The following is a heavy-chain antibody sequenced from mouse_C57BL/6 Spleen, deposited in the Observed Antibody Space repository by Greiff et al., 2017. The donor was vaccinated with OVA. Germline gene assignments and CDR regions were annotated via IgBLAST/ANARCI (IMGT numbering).Heavy chain of an antibody. V-gene: IGHV1-42*01. D-gene: IGHD2-4*01. J-gene: IGHJ4*01. Sequence: EVKLQESGPELVKPGASVKISCKASGYSFTGYYMNWVKQSPEKSLEWIGEINPSTGGTTYNQKFKAKATLTVYKSSSTAYMQLKSLTSEDSAVYNCARDYDEDAMGTWGQRTSVTVSS. CDR1: GYSFTGYY. CDR3: ARDYDEDAMGT. CDR2: INPSTGGT.